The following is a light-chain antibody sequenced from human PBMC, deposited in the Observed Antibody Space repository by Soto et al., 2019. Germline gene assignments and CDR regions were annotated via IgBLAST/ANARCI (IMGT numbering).Light chain of an antibody. V-gene: IGKV3-11*01. CDR3: QQRNIWPPVT. CDR1: QSISSY. CDR2: GAF. Sequence: EIVLTQSPATLSLSPGERATLSCTASQSISSYLAWYQQKPGQAPRLLIYGAFNRATGIPARFSGSGSGTDFTLTINSLEPEDFAVYYCQQRNIWPPVTFGQGTRLEIK. J-gene: IGKJ5*01.